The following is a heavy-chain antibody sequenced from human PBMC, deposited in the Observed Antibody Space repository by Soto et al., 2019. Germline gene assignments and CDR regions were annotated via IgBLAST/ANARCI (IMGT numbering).Heavy chain of an antibody. Sequence: EVQLVESGGGLVKPGGSLRLSCAASGFTFSNAWMSWVRQAPGKGLEWVGRIKSKTDGGTTDYAAPVKGRFTISRDDSKNTLYLQMNSLKTEDTAVYYCTTDATAMVNRYFDLWGRGTLVTVSS. CDR3: TTDATAMVNRYFDL. CDR1: GFTFSNAW. D-gene: IGHD5-18*01. J-gene: IGHJ2*01. V-gene: IGHV3-15*01. CDR2: IKSKTDGGTT.